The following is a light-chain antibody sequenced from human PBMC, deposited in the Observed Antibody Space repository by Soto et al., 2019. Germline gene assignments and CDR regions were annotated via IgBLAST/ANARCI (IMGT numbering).Light chain of an antibody. V-gene: IGKV1-9*01. CDR1: QGISSY. J-gene: IGKJ4*01. Sequence: DIQLTQSPSFLSASVGGRVTITCRANQGISSYLAWYQQKPGRDPKLLIYAASTLQSGVPSRFSGSGFGTEFTLTISSLQPEDFATYYCLQVNSYPLTFGGGTKVEIK. CDR3: LQVNSYPLT. CDR2: AAS.